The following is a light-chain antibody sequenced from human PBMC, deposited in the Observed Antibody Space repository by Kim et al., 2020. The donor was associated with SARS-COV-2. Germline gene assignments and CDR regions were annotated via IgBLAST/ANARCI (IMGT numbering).Light chain of an antibody. CDR2: GKN. J-gene: IGLJ2*01. V-gene: IGLV3-19*01. Sequence: VALGQTVRITWQGDSLRSYYATWYQQKPGQAPIHVIYGKNNRPSGIPDRFSGSSSGNTASLTITGTQASDEADYYCNARDSNDNVVFGGGTQLTVL. CDR3: NARDSNDNVV. CDR1: SLRSYY.